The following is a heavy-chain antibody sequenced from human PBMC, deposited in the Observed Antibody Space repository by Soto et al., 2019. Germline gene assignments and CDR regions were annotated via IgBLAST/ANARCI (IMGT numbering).Heavy chain of an antibody. Sequence: KAGGSLRLSCAASGFTFSNAWMSWVRQAPGKGLEWVGRIKSKTDGGTTDYAAPVKGRFTISRDDSKNTLYLQMNSLKTEDTAVYYCTTDLTAAGTWNYYYYYYGMDVWGQGTTVTVSS. D-gene: IGHD6-13*01. CDR1: GFTFSNAW. CDR2: IKSKTDGGTT. V-gene: IGHV3-15*01. J-gene: IGHJ6*02. CDR3: TTDLTAAGTWNYYYYYYGMDV.